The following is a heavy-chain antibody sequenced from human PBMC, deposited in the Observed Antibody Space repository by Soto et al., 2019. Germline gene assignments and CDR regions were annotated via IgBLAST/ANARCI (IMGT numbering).Heavy chain of an antibody. D-gene: IGHD5-12*01. Sequence: EVQLVESGGGFIQPGGSLRLSCAASGFSVSNDYMSWVRQAPGKGLEWVSVIYSGGDTYYADSVKGRFTISRDNSKNTLHLQMNSLRAEDTAVYYCARDPGYRNGMDVWGQGTTVTVSS. CDR1: GFSVSNDY. CDR3: ARDPGYRNGMDV. J-gene: IGHJ6*02. CDR2: IYSGGDT. V-gene: IGHV3-53*01.